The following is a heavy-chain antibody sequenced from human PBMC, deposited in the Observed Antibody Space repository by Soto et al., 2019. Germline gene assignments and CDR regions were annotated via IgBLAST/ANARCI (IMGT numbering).Heavy chain of an antibody. D-gene: IGHD2-15*01. CDR3: ARGLSRRILNYLDP. V-gene: IGHV3-11*06. Sequence: GGSLRLSCAASGFTFSDYYMTWLRQAPGKGPECISYISFGSSFTNYADSVEGRFTISRDNAKNTLYLQMNSLRVEDTAVYYCARGLSRRILNYLDPWGQGALVTVSS. CDR2: ISFGSSFT. J-gene: IGHJ5*02. CDR1: GFTFSDYY.